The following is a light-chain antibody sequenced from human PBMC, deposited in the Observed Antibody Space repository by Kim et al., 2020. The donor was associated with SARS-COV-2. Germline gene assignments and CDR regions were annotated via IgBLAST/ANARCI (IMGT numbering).Light chain of an antibody. CDR2: GAS. CDR1: QSISGNL. CDR3: QQYGPHKP. Sequence: NVLTQSPGTLSLSPGERATLSCRASQSISGNLLAWYQQKPGQAPRLLIHGASNRATGIPDRFSGSGSGTDFTLTISRLEPEDFAVYYCQQYGPHKPFGGGTKVDIK. V-gene: IGKV3-20*01. J-gene: IGKJ4*01.